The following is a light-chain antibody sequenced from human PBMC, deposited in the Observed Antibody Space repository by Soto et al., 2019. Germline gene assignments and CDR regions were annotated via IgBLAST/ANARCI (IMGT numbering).Light chain of an antibody. CDR2: QDS. CDR1: KLGDKY. J-gene: IGLJ2*01. V-gene: IGLV3-1*01. Sequence: SYELTQPPSVSVSPGQTASITCSGDKLGDKYACWYQQKPGQSPVLVIYQDSKRPSGIPERFSGSNSGNTATLTISGIQAMDEPDYYCQAWDNSLVFGGGTKVTVL. CDR3: QAWDNSLV.